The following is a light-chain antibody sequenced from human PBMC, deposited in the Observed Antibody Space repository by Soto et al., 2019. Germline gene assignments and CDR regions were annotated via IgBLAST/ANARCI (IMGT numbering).Light chain of an antibody. Sequence: QSALTQSPSASGSPGQSVAISCTGTSSDVGGYNDVSWYQQHPGKAPKLMIYEVNKRPSGVPDRFSGSKSGNTASLTVSGLQAEDEADYYCSSYAGSSNVFGTGTKVTVL. J-gene: IGLJ1*01. V-gene: IGLV2-8*01. CDR1: SSDVGGYND. CDR3: SSYAGSSNV. CDR2: EVN.